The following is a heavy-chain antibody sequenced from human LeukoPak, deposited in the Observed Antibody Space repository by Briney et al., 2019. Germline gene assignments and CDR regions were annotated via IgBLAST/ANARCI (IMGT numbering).Heavy chain of an antibody. CDR2: IYINAGTT. CDR1: GFIVSNNH. J-gene: IGHJ4*02. Sequence: GGCLRLSCAASGFIVSNNHMNWVRQTPGKGLEWVSIIYINAGTTHYADSVKGRFIISRDNSMNTVYLEMNNLRADDSAVYYCARDGSNFYFDYWGQGAL. CDR3: ARDGSNFYFDY. V-gene: IGHV3-66*01. D-gene: IGHD5-24*01.